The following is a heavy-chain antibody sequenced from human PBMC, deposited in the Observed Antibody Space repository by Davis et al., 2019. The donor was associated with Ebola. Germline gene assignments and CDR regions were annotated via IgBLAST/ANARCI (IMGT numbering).Heavy chain of an antibody. CDR3: ATVNRGGGEYYFDY. CDR1: GGSLSSSGYY. D-gene: IGHD3-16*01. CDR2: IYYTGST. Sequence: MPSETLSLTCTVSGGSLSSSGYYWGWIRQPPGKGLEYIGSIYYTGSTYYNPSLKSRITISGDTSKNQLSLKLNSGTAADTAVYYCATVNRGGGEYYFDYWGQGTLVTVSS. V-gene: IGHV4-39*01. J-gene: IGHJ4*02.